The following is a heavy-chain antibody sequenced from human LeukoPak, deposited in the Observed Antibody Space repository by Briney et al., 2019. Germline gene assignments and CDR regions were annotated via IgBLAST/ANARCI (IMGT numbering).Heavy chain of an antibody. D-gene: IGHD3-10*01. CDR3: ARALWCGDQGWFDP. Sequence: SETLSLTCTVSGGSISRYYWSWIRQPAGKGLEWIGRIYTSGSTNYNPSLKSRVTMSVDTSKNQFSLKLSSVTAADTAVYYCARALWCGDQGWFDPWGQGTLVTVSS. V-gene: IGHV4-4*07. J-gene: IGHJ5*02. CDR2: IYTSGST. CDR1: GGSISRYY.